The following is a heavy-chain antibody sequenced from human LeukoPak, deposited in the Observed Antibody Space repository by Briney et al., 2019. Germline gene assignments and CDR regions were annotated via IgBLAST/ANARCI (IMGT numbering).Heavy chain of an antibody. D-gene: IGHD1-1*01. Sequence: SETLSLTCTVSGGSISSYYWSWIRQSAGKGLEWIGRINTSGSTNYNPSLKRRVTMSLDTSKNQLSLKLRSVTAADTATYYCARAERQLALDAFDIWGQGTMVTVSS. J-gene: IGHJ3*02. V-gene: IGHV4-4*07. CDR1: GGSISSYY. CDR2: INTSGST. CDR3: ARAERQLALDAFDI.